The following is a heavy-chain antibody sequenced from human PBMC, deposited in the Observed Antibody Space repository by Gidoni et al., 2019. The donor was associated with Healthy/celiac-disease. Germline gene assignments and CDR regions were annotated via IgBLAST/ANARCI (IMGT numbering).Heavy chain of an antibody. CDR1: GGSFSGYY. CDR2: INHSGST. V-gene: IGHV4-34*01. Sequence: QVQLQQWGAGLLKPSETLSLTCAVYGGSFSGYYWRWISQPPGKGLEWIGEINHSGSTNYNPSLKSRVTISVDTSKNQFSLKLSSVTAADTAVYYCARGPRYYYDSSGYNHWGQGTLVTVSS. J-gene: IGHJ5*02. D-gene: IGHD3-22*01. CDR3: ARGPRYYYDSSGYNH.